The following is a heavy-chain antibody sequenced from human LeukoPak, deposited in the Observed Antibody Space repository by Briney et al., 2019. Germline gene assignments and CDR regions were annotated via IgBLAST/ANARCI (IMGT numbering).Heavy chain of an antibody. J-gene: IGHJ4*02. V-gene: IGHV3-23*01. CDR3: AKLCSGGSCYWNY. D-gene: IGHD2-15*01. CDR1: GFTFSSYA. Sequence: GGSLRLSCAASGFTFSSYAMSWVRQAPGKGLEWVSHISASGRTTDYADSVKGRFTISRDNSKNTVYLQMNSLRAEDTAVYYCAKLCSGGSCYWNYWGQGTLVTVSS. CDR2: ISASGRTT.